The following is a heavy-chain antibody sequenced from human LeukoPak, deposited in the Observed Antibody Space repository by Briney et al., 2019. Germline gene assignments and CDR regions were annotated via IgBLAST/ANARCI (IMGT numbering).Heavy chain of an antibody. Sequence: NPSETLSLTCAVYGGSFSGYYWSWIRQPPGKGLEWIGEINHSGSTNYNPSLKSRVTISVDTSKNQFSLKLSSVTAADTAVYYCARGRGRYYYGMDVWGQGTTVTVSS. CDR2: INHSGST. J-gene: IGHJ6*02. CDR1: GGSFSGYY. CDR3: ARGRGRYYYGMDV. V-gene: IGHV4-34*01.